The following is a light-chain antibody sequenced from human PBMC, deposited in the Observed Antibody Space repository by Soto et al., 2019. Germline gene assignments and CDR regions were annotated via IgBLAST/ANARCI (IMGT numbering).Light chain of an antibody. J-gene: IGKJ4*01. CDR3: QQYGTSPPLT. CDR1: QSVSSNY. V-gene: IGKV3-20*01. Sequence: EIVLTQSPGTLSLSPGERATLSCRASQSVSSNYLAWYQQKPGQAPRLLIYGASSRATGIPDRFSGSGSATDFTLTISRLVPEYFAVYYCQQYGTSPPLTFGGGTKVEIK. CDR2: GAS.